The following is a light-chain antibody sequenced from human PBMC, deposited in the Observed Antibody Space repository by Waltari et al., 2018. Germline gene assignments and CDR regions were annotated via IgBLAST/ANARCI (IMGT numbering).Light chain of an antibody. CDR2: VNSDGSQ. V-gene: IGLV4-69*01. CDR3: QTWGTGIQV. Sequence: LVLTQSPSASASLGASVQLTCSLPGEYSAYAIAWHQQQPLKGPRYLLTVNSDGSQKKGDGISQRFSGSSSDLDRYLIISRLQSDDEADYFCQTWGTGIQVFGSGTKLTVL. CDR1: GEYSAYA. J-gene: IGLJ3*02.